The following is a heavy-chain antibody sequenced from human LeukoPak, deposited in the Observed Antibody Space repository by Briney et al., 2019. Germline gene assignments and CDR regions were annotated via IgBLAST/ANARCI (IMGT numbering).Heavy chain of an antibody. V-gene: IGHV3-53*05. CDR3: ARARIQLWLLGDNWFDP. Sequence: GGSLRLSCAASGFTVSSNYMSWVRQAPGKGLEWVSVIYSGGSTYYADSVKGRFTISRDNSKNTLYLQMNSLRSEDTAVYYCARARIQLWLLGDNWFDPWGQGTLVTVSS. CDR1: GFTVSSNY. D-gene: IGHD5-18*01. J-gene: IGHJ5*02. CDR2: IYSGGST.